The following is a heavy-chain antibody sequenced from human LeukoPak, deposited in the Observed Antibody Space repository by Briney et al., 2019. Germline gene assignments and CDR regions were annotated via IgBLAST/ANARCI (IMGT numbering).Heavy chain of an antibody. D-gene: IGHD1-26*01. V-gene: IGHV7-4-1*02. Sequence: ASVKVSCKASGYTFTSYAMNWVRQAPGQGLEWMGWINTNTGNPTYAQGFTGRFVFSLDTSASTAYLQISSLKAEDTAVYYCAINSGSGYYYGMDVWGQGTTVTVSS. CDR1: GYTFTSYA. CDR2: INTNTGNP. CDR3: AINSGSGYYYGMDV. J-gene: IGHJ6*02.